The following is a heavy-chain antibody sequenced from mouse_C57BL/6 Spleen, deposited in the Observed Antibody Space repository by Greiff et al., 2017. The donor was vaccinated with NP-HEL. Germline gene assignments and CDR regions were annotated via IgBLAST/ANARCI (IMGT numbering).Heavy chain of an antibody. V-gene: IGHV1-64*01. Sequence: QVQLKQPGAELVKPGASVKLSCKASGYTFTSYWMHWVKQRPGQGLEWIGMIHPNSGSTNYNEKFKSKATLTVDKSSSTAYMQLSSLTSEDSAVYYCARELFYYADYWGQGTTLTVSS. J-gene: IGHJ2*01. CDR3: ARELFYYADY. CDR1: GYTFTSYW. D-gene: IGHD2-1*01. CDR2: IHPNSGST.